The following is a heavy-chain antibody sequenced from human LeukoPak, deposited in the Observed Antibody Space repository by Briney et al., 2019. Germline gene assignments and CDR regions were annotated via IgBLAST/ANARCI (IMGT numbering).Heavy chain of an antibody. CDR3: AKGGYCSSNSCYEASADY. CDR1: GFTFISYS. Sequence: PGGALRLSCASSGFTFISYSMNWVRQAPGKGREWVASISSSRSYIYYADSVNGRFTISIDNSKKTLYLQINSQRAEDTPVYYFAKGGYCSSNSCYEASADYWGQGALVTVSS. J-gene: IGHJ4*02. D-gene: IGHD2-2*01. V-gene: IGHV3-21*04. CDR2: ISSSRSYI.